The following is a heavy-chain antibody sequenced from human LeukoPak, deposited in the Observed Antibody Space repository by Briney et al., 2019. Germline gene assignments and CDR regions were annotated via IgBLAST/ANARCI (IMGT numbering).Heavy chain of an antibody. V-gene: IGHV3-74*01. CDR2: INSDGINT. CDR1: GFTFSNYW. CDR3: ARDLGQYYDTSDNWFDP. J-gene: IGHJ5*02. D-gene: IGHD3-22*01. Sequence: QLGGSLRLSCAASGFTFSNYWMHWVRQAPGKGLVWVSRINSDGINTSYADSVKGRFTISRDNAKNTLNLQMNSLGAEDTAVYYCARDLGQYYDTSDNWFDPWGQGTLVTVSS.